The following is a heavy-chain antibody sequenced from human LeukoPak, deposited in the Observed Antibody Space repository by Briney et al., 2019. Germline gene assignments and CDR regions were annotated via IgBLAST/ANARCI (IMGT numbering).Heavy chain of an antibody. V-gene: IGHV4-30-4*01. J-gene: IGHJ3*02. D-gene: IGHD3-22*01. CDR1: GGSICSGDYY. Sequence: SETLSLTCTLSGGSICSGDYYWSWIRQPPGKGLEWFGYIYYSGSTYYNPSLTSRVTISLDTSKNQFSLRLSSVTAADTAVYYCARVPFDYYDSDDYYYHDAFDIWGQGTMVTVSS. CDR2: IYYSGST. CDR3: ARVPFDYYDSDDYYYHDAFDI.